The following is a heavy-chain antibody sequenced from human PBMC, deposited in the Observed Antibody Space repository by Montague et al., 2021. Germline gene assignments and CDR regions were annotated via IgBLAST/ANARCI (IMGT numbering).Heavy chain of an antibody. CDR3: ARDEVLNNNVWGYYRLGAFDI. Sequence: SLRLSCAASGFTFSTYGMHWVRQAPGKGLEWVADIWYDGTNKYYIDSVKGRFTISRDNSKNTLYLQMNSLRAEDTAVYYCARDEVLNNNVWGYYRLGAFDIWGQGTMVTVSS. CDR1: GFTFSTYG. J-gene: IGHJ3*02. D-gene: IGHD3-16*02. CDR2: IWYDGTNK. V-gene: IGHV3-33*01.